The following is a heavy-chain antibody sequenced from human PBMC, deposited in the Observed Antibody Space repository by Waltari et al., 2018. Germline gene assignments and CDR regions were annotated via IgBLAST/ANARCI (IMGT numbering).Heavy chain of an antibody. J-gene: IGHJ6*02. D-gene: IGHD2-15*01. CDR3: VRDGLGSGWTRVDV. V-gene: IGHV3-48*03. CDR2: ISDGDKSI. CDR1: GFSCRRYE. Sequence: ELQLVESGGGLVQPGGSLRISCVASGFSCRRYEMNWVRQAPGKGLEWISYISDGDKSISYAESVKGRFTVSRDNAKNSLHLQMNNLRAEDTATYYCVRDGLGSGWTRVDVWGQGTTVTVSS.